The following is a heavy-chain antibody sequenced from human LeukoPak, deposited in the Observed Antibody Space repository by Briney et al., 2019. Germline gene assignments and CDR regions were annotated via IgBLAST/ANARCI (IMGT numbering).Heavy chain of an antibody. CDR3: ARDKYGGNSNAFDI. J-gene: IGHJ3*02. CDR2: ISGSGVST. CDR1: GFTFSTYA. V-gene: IGHV3-23*01. Sequence: PGGSLRLSCAASGFTFSTYAMNWVRQAPGKGLEWVSGISGSGVSTYYADSVKGRFTISRDNARNTLYLQMNSLRAEDTAMYFCARDKYGGNSNAFDIWGQGTMVTVSS. D-gene: IGHD4-23*01.